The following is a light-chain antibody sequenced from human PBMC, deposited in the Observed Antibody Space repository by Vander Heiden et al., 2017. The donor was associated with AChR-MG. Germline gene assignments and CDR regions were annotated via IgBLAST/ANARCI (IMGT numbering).Light chain of an antibody. CDR2: VGTGGIVG. J-gene: IGLJ3*02. CDR1: SPYCTLQ. CDR3: GAGLGSGSNFVLWV. Sequence: QPVVTQPPFASASLRASVSLTRTLTSPYCTLQVDCSQQRPGKEPRFVMRVGTGGIVGPKGDGVPDRFSGWGSGLNRYLTIENVKEEDESDYHCGAGLGSGSNFVLWVFGGGTKLTVL. V-gene: IGLV9-49*01.